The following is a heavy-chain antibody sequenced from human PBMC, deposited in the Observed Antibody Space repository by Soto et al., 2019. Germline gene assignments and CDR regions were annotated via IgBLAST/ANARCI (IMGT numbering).Heavy chain of an antibody. CDR1: GFTFNRHA. CDR3: ARSRSGAVADSSVH. J-gene: IGHJ4*02. D-gene: IGHD3-10*01. V-gene: IGHV3-30-3*01. Sequence: QVQLVASGGGVVHLGRSLTLSCAASGFTFNRHAIHWVRQSPGKGLEWVTVISRDGNNKYSADSVKGRFTISRDNAKNTVMLEMNSLISEDTAIYYCARSRSGAVADSSVHCGQGTPVTVSS. CDR2: ISRDGNNK.